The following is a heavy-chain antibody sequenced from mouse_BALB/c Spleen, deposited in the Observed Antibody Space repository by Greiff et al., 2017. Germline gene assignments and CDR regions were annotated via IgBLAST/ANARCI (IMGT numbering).Heavy chain of an antibody. J-gene: IGHJ4*01. CDR1: GFTFSSYG. V-gene: IGHV5-6-3*01. D-gene: IGHD2-14*01. Sequence: EVNVVESGGGLVQPGGSLKLSCAASGFTFSSYGMSWVRQTPDKRLELVATINSNGGSTYYPDSVKGRFTISRDNAKNTLYLQMSSLKSEDTAMYYCARVDRYDYAMDYWGQGTSVTVSS. CDR3: ARVDRYDYAMDY. CDR2: INSNGGST.